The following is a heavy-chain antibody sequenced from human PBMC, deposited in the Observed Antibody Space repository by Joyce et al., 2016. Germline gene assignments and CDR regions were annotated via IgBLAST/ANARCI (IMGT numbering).Heavy chain of an antibody. CDR1: GFTFSSYS. Sequence: EVQLVESGGGLVKPGGSLRLSCAASGFTFSSYSMSWVRQAPGKGLEWVSSLSSSSSYIKYIDSVNGRFTISRDNAKNSLYLQMNSLRVEDTAVYYCARSSYTNGIFDYWGQGTLVTVSS. V-gene: IGHV3-21*01. J-gene: IGHJ4*02. CDR3: ARSSYTNGIFDY. D-gene: IGHD2-8*01. CDR2: LSSSSSYI.